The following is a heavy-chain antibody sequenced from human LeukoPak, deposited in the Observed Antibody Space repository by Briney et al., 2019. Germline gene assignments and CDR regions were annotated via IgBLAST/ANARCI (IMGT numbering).Heavy chain of an antibody. J-gene: IGHJ4*02. Sequence: GGSLRLSCAASGFTVSGNYMSWVRQAPGKGLEWVSVLYSTGTTYYADSVKGRFTISRDNSKNTLYLQTNSLRAEDTAVYYCARNGYSLGAFDYWGQGTLVTVSS. CDR2: LYSTGTT. CDR3: ARNGYSLGAFDY. CDR1: GFTVSGNY. V-gene: IGHV3-53*01. D-gene: IGHD5-12*01.